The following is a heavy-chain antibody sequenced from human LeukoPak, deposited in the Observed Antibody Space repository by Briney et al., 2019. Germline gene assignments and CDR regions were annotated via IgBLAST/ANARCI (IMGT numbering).Heavy chain of an antibody. D-gene: IGHD2-2*01. CDR2: IRSTGTSV. Sequence: GGSLRLSCAASGFAFNTYTMNWVRQAPGKGLEWVSSIRSTGTSVYYADSVKGRFTISRDNAKNSLYLQMNSLRAEDTAVYYCARVAGYCNSISNCYSDYWGQGTLVTVSS. CDR1: GFAFNTYT. CDR3: ARVAGYCNSISNCYSDY. J-gene: IGHJ4*02. V-gene: IGHV3-21*01.